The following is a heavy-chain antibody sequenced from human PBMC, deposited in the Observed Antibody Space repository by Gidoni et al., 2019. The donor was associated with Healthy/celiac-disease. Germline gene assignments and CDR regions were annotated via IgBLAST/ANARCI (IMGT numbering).Heavy chain of an antibody. V-gene: IGHV3-23*01. Sequence: EVQLLESGGGLVQPGGSLRLSCAASGFTFSSYAMSWVRQAPGKGLEWVSAISGSGGSTYYADAVKGRFTISRDNSKNTLYLQMNSLRAEDTAVYYCAKVATIPFPIGNMVADDYWGQGTLVTVSS. J-gene: IGHJ4*02. CDR1: GFTFSSYA. CDR2: ISGSGGST. D-gene: IGHD5-12*01. CDR3: AKVATIPFPIGNMVADDY.